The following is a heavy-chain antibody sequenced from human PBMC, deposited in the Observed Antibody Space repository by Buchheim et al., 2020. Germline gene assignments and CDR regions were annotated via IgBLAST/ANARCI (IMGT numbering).Heavy chain of an antibody. CDR3: ARDAAFGYCSSTSCYGHYYYYGMDV. D-gene: IGHD2-2*03. Sequence: QVQLVESGGGVVQTGRSLRLSCAASGFTFSSYGMHWVRQAPGKGLEWVAVIWYDGSNKYYADSVKGRFTISRDNSKNTLYLQMNSLRAENTAVYYCARDAAFGYCSSTSCYGHYYYYGMDVWDQGTT. CDR2: IWYDGSNK. J-gene: IGHJ6*02. V-gene: IGHV3-33*01. CDR1: GFTFSSYG.